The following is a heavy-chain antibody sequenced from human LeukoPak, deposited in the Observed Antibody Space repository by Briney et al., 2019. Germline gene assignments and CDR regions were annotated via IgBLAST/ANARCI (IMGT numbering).Heavy chain of an antibody. D-gene: IGHD5-18*01. J-gene: IGHJ4*02. CDR1: GFTFSSYW. CDR2: IRQDGSEK. V-gene: IGHV3-7*01. Sequence: GGSLRLSCAASGFTFSSYWMSWVRQAPGKGLEWVANIRQDGSEKYYVDSVKGRFTISRDNAKNSLYLQMNSLRAEDTAVYYCAREGGGYSYGPPGWGQGTLVTVSS. CDR3: AREGGGYSYGPPG.